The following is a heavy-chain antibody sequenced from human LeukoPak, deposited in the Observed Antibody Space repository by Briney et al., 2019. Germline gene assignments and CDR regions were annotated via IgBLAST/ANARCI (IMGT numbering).Heavy chain of an antibody. CDR2: INWNGVST. V-gene: IGHV3-20*04. Sequence: GGSLRLSCAASGFTFDDSGMSWVRHAPGKGLEWVSGINWNGVSTGYVDSVKGRFTISRDNAKNSLYLQMNSLRAEDTAVYYCAREKTDYYYGMDVWGQGTTVTVTS. CDR1: GFTFDDSG. CDR3: AREKTDYYYGMDV. J-gene: IGHJ6*02.